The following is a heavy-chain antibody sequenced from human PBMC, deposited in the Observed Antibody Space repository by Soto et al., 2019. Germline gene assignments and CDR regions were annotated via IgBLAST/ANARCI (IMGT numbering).Heavy chain of an antibody. D-gene: IGHD3-16*02. CDR3: AREDYNWGSYLPSGAFDI. Sequence: QVQLVQSGAEVKKPGSSVKVSCKASGGTFSSYTISWVRQAPGQGLEWMGRIIPILGIANYAQKFQGRVTITADKSTSTAYMELSSLRSEDTAVYYCAREDYNWGSYLPSGAFDIWGQGTMVTVSS. V-gene: IGHV1-69*08. CDR1: GGTFSSYT. CDR2: IIPILGIA. J-gene: IGHJ3*02.